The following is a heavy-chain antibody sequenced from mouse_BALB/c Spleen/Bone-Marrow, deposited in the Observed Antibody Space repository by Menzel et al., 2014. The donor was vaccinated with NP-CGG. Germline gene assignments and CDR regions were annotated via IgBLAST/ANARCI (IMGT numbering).Heavy chain of an antibody. CDR3: ASSYALDS. CDR1: GFTFTDYF. Sequence: EVQGVESGGGLAQPGGSPRLSCATSGFTFTDYFMSWVRQPPGKALEWLGFIRNKANGYTTEYSASVKGRFTISRDNSQSILYLQLSTLRPEDSATYYCASSYALDSWGQGTSVTVSS. J-gene: IGHJ4*01. CDR2: IRNKANGYTT. V-gene: IGHV7-3*02.